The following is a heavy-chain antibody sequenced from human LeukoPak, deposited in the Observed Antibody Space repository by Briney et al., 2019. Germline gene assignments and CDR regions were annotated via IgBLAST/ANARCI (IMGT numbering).Heavy chain of an antibody. V-gene: IGHV4-4*09. Sequence: SETLSLTCTVSGGSISSYYWSWIRQPPGKGLEWIGCIYTSGSTNYNPSLKSRVTILVDTSKNQFSLKLSSVTAADTAVYYCARRTPLGRGGAPPSYYMDVWGKGTTVTVSS. CDR2: IYTSGST. D-gene: IGHD3-10*01. CDR1: GGSISSYY. J-gene: IGHJ6*03. CDR3: ARRTPLGRGGAPPSYYMDV.